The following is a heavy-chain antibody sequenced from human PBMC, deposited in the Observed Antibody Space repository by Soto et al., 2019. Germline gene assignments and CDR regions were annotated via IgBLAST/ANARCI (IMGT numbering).Heavy chain of an antibody. J-gene: IGHJ6*02. Sequence: GGSLRLSCAAFGFTFSSYSMNWVRQAPGKGLEWVSYISSSSSTIYYADSVKGRFTISRDNAKNSLYLQMNSLRDEDTAVYYCARDQEGIVVVPAAYYYYGMDVWGQGTTVTVSS. CDR2: ISSSSSTI. CDR1: GFTFSSYS. D-gene: IGHD2-2*01. V-gene: IGHV3-48*02. CDR3: ARDQEGIVVVPAAYYYYGMDV.